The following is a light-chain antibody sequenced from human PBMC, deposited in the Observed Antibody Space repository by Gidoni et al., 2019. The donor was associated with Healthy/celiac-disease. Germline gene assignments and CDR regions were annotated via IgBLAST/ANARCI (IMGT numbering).Light chain of an antibody. CDR1: QSVSSSY. CDR3: QQYGSSPGT. V-gene: IGKV3-20*01. J-gene: IGKJ1*01. Sequence: EIVFTQSPGTLSLSPGERATLSCRASQSVSSSYLAWYQQKPGQAPRLLSYGASSRATVIPDRFSGSGSGTDFTLTISRLEPEDFAVYYCQQYGSSPGTFXQXTKVEIK. CDR2: GAS.